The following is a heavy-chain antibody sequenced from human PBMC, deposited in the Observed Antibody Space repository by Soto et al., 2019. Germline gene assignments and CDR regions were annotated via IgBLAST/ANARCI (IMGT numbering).Heavy chain of an antibody. J-gene: IGHJ2*01. Sequence: QAQLQESGPGPVKPSETLSLTCTVSGGSVSGGTHYWSWIRQPLGKGLEWIGYIYNSGSTNYNPSLKSRVTISVDTSKNQFSLKLSSVTAADTAVYYCARGYRTSWYWFDLWGRGTLVTVSS. CDR3: ARGYRTSWYWFDL. CDR1: GGSVSGGTHY. D-gene: IGHD6-13*01. V-gene: IGHV4-61*01. CDR2: IYNSGST.